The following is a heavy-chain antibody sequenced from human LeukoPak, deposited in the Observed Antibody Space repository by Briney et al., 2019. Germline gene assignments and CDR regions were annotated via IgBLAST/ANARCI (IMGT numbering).Heavy chain of an antibody. CDR3: ARERDYYDSSGALRY. CDR2: ISAYNGNT. J-gene: IGHJ4*02. D-gene: IGHD3-22*01. V-gene: IGHV1-18*01. Sequence: ASVKVSCKASGYTFTSYGISWVRQAPGQGLEWMGWISAYNGNTNYAQKLQGRVTMTTDTSTSTAYMELRSLRSDDTAVYYCARERDYYDSSGALRYWGQGTLVTVSS. CDR1: GYTFTSYG.